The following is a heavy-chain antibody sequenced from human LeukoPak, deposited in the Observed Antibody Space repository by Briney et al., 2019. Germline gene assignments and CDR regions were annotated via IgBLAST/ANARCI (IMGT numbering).Heavy chain of an antibody. CDR2: IYYDGST. D-gene: IGHD2-15*01. CDR1: GGSISSYY. CDR3: ARGSGSGNWYFDL. J-gene: IGHJ2*01. V-gene: IGHV4-59*01. Sequence: SETLSLTCTVSGGSISSYYWSWIRQPPGKGLEWIGYIYYDGSTNYNPSPKSRVSISVDTSKNQLSLKLSSVTAADTAVYYCARGSGSGNWYFDLWGRGTLVTVSS.